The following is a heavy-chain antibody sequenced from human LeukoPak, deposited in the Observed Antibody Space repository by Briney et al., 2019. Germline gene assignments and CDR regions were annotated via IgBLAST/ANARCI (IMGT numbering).Heavy chain of an antibody. Sequence: GGSLRLSCAASGFTFSSYEMNWVRQAPGKGLKWVSYISSSGSTIYYADSVKGRFTISRDNAKNSLYLQMNSLRAEDTAVYYCARMKVGATHFDYWGQGTLVTVSS. V-gene: IGHV3-48*03. CDR1: GFTFSSYE. J-gene: IGHJ4*02. D-gene: IGHD1-26*01. CDR3: ARMKVGATHFDY. CDR2: ISSSGSTI.